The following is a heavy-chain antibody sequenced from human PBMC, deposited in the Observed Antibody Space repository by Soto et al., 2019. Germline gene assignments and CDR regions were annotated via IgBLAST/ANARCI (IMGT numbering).Heavy chain of an antibody. CDR2: IIPIFGTA. CDR1: GGTFSSYA. V-gene: IGHV1-69*13. J-gene: IGHJ6*02. D-gene: IGHD3-3*01. Sequence: SVKVSCKASGGTFSSYAMSWVRQAPGQGLEWMGGIIPIFGTANYAQKFQGRVTITADESTSTAYMELSSLRSEDTAVYYCARDTVLRFLEWLFPRDYYYGMDVWGQGTTVTVSS. CDR3: ARDTVLRFLEWLFPRDYYYGMDV.